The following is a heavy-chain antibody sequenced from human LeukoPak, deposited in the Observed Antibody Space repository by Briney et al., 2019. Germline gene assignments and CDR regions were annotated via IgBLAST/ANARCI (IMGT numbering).Heavy chain of an antibody. J-gene: IGHJ4*02. CDR1: GYTFTSYY. Sequence: ASVKVSCKASGYTFTSYYMHWVRQAPGKGLEWMGGFDPEDGETIYAQKFQGRVTMTEDTSTDTAYMELSSLRSEDTAVYYCATGTIDTAMGPDYWGQGTLVTVSS. CDR2: FDPEDGET. CDR3: ATGTIDTAMGPDY. D-gene: IGHD5-18*01. V-gene: IGHV1-24*01.